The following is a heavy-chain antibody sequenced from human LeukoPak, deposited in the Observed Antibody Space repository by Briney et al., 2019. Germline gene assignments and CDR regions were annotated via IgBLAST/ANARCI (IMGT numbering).Heavy chain of an antibody. CDR3: ARKASARVVAAHFDY. Sequence: SETLSLTCTVSGGSISSYYWSWIRQPPGKGLEWIGYIYDSGSTNYNPSLKSRVTISVDTSKNQFSLKLSSVTAADTAVYYCARKASARVVAAHFDYWGQGTLVTDSS. V-gene: IGHV4-59*08. CDR2: IYDSGST. J-gene: IGHJ4*02. CDR1: GGSISSYY. D-gene: IGHD2-15*01.